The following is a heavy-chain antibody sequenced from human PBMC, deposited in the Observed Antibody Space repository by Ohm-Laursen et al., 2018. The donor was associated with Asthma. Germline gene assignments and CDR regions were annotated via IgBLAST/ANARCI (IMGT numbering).Heavy chain of an antibody. V-gene: IGHV1-69*06. Sequence: SSVKVSCKPLGGSFNTYVIGWMRQAPGKGLEWMGGFDPEDGETNYAQKFQGRVTITADKSTSTAYMELSSLRSEDTAVYYCAAVSKTTVTPGDYYYGMDVWGQGTTVTVSS. J-gene: IGHJ6*02. CDR1: GGSFNTYV. CDR2: FDPEDGET. CDR3: AAVSKTTVTPGDYYYGMDV. D-gene: IGHD4-11*01.